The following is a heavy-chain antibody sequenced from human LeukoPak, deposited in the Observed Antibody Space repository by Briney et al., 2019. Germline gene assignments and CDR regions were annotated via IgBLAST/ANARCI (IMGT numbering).Heavy chain of an antibody. CDR2: IWYDGSNK. CDR1: RFTFSSYG. CDR3: ARAEGSSYHFDY. D-gene: IGHD6-6*01. Sequence: PGRSLRLSCAASRFTFSSYGMHWVRQAPGKGLEWVAVIWYDGSNKYYADSVKGRFTISRDNSKNTLYLQMNSLRAEDTAVYYCARAEGSSYHFDYWGQGTLVTVSS. V-gene: IGHV3-33*01. J-gene: IGHJ4*02.